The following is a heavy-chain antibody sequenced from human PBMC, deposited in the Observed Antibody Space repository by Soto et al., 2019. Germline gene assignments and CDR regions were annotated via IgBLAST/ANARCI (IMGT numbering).Heavy chain of an antibody. CDR1: GITFSSSV. D-gene: IGHD3-10*02. CDR3: AGACF. Sequence: EVQLLESGGGLVQPGGSLRLSCAASGITFSSSVMSWARQAPGKGLEWVSEITGRGDSTHYADSVKGRFTMSRDNSKTTLYLQMNSLRPEDTAVYYCAGACFWGQGTLVTVSS. CDR2: ITGRGDST. V-gene: IGHV3-23*01. J-gene: IGHJ4*02.